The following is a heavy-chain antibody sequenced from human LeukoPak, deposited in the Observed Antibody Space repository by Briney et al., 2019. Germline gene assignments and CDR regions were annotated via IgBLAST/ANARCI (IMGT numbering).Heavy chain of an antibody. J-gene: IGHJ6*03. CDR1: GFTFSSYS. D-gene: IGHD1-1*01. CDR3: AKDKGQLRDYYYMDV. V-gene: IGHV3-30*02. Sequence: AGGSLRLSCAASGFTFSSYSMHWVRQAPGKGLEWVAFIRYDGSNKYYADSVKGRFTISRDNSKNTLYLQMNSLRAEDTAVYYCAKDKGQLRDYYYMDVWGKGTTVSVSS. CDR2: IRYDGSNK.